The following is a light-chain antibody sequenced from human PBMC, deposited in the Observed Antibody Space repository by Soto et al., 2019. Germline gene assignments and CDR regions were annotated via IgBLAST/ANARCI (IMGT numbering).Light chain of an antibody. J-gene: IGLJ3*02. Sequence: QSALTQPASVSGSPGQSITISCTGTSSDVGGYNYVSWYQQHPGKAPKLMIYEVSNRPSGVSNRFSGSKSGNTASLTITGLQAEDEADYYRISYTSSSTRVFGGGTKLTVL. V-gene: IGLV2-14*01. CDR3: ISYTSSSTRV. CDR1: SSDVGGYNY. CDR2: EVS.